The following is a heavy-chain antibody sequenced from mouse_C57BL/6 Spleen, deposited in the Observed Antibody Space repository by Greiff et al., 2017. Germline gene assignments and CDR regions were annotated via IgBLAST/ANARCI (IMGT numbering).Heavy chain of an antibody. CDR2: IDPANGNT. J-gene: IGHJ1*03. V-gene: IGHV14-3*01. CDR1: GFNIKNTY. CDR3: ARSHYGSCHWYFDV. Sequence: EVQLQQSVAELVRPGASVKLSCTASGFNIKNTYMHWVKQRPEQGLEWIGRIDPANGNTKYAPKFKGKDTITADTSSNTAYLQLISLTSEDTAIYYCARSHYGSCHWYFDVWGTGTTVTVSS. D-gene: IGHD1-1*01.